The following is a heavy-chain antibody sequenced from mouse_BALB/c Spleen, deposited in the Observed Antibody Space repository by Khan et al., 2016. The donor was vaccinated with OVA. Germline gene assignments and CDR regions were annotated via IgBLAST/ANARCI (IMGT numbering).Heavy chain of an antibody. CDR1: GNSFTSHY. CDR3: ARHGSGSWFAY. Sequence: VQLQQSGPELMKPGASVKISCKASGNSFTSHYIHWVKQSPGKSLEWIGYIDPFNGSTNYNQKFTGKATFTVDQSSSPAYMPLSSLTSEDSAVYYGARHGSGSWFAYWGQGTLVTGSA. D-gene: IGHD1-1*01. V-gene: IGHV1S135*01. CDR2: IDPFNGST. J-gene: IGHJ3*01.